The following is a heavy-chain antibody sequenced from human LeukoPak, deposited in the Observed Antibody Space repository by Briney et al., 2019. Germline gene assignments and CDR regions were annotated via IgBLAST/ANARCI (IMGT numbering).Heavy chain of an antibody. Sequence: GGSLRLSCAASGSTFSDSWMHWVRQAPGKGLEWVAMIKPDGSEKYYVDSVKGLFTISRDNAKNSLYLQMTSLRAEDTAVYYCTRDASGDTNSGPRMDVWGQGTTVTVSS. CDR3: TRDASGDTNSGPRMDV. D-gene: IGHD1-26*01. CDR1: GSTFSDSW. V-gene: IGHV3-7*05. CDR2: IKPDGSEK. J-gene: IGHJ6*02.